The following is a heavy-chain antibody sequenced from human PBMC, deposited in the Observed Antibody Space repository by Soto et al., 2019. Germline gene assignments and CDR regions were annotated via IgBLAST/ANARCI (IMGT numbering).Heavy chain of an antibody. CDR3: ASRHLGVRGVLTAHVQS. CDR2: ISGYNGKT. V-gene: IGHV1-18*01. J-gene: IGHJ1*01. D-gene: IGHD3-10*01. Sequence: QVQLGQSGADVKNPGASVKVSCKSSGYNFSDITINWVRQAPGHVLEWMGWISGYNGKTDYSQKFRDRVTMTPNTSISTAYMELTALRSIDTAMDYCASRHLGVRGVLTAHVQSWGQGAPVIVSS. CDR1: GYNFSDIT.